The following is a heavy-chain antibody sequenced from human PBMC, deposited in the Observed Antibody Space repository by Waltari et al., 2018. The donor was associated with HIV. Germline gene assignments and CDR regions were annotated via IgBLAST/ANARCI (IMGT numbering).Heavy chain of an antibody. Sequence: QVQLQESGPGLVKPSQTLSLTCTVSGGSISSGGYYWSWIRQHPGKGLEWIGYIYYSGSTYYNPSLKSRVTISVDTSKNQFSLKLSSVTAADTAVYYCARITYGDYVSVDAFDIWGQGTMVTVSS. V-gene: IGHV4-31*03. J-gene: IGHJ3*02. CDR2: IYYSGST. CDR1: GGSISSGGYY. CDR3: ARITYGDYVSVDAFDI. D-gene: IGHD4-17*01.